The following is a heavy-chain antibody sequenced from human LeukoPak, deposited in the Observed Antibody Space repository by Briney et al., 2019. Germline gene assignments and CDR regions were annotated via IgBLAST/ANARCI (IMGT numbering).Heavy chain of an antibody. V-gene: IGHV3-7*01. Sequence: PGGSLRLSCAASGFTFSSYWMSWVRQAPGKGLEWVANIKQDESEKFYVDSVKGRFTISRDNAKNSLSLQMNSLRAEDTAVYYCAKDQVDIVVVPAAIDTYYYYGMDVWGQGTTVTVSS. CDR1: GFTFSSYW. CDR2: IKQDESEK. D-gene: IGHD2-2*02. J-gene: IGHJ6*02. CDR3: AKDQVDIVVVPAAIDTYYYYGMDV.